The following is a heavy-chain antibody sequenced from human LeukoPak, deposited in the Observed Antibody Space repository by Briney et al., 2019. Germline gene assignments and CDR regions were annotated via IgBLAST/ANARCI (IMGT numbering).Heavy chain of an antibody. V-gene: IGHV3-9*01. D-gene: IGHD6-19*01. CDR2: ISWNSGSI. Sequence: GGSLRLSCAASGFTFYDYAMHWVRQAPGKGLEWVSGISWNSGSIGYADSVKGRFTISRDNAKNSLYLQMNSLRAEDTALYYCASEPISSGWSSGDVWGQGTTVTVSS. CDR1: GFTFYDYA. J-gene: IGHJ6*02. CDR3: ASEPISSGWSSGDV.